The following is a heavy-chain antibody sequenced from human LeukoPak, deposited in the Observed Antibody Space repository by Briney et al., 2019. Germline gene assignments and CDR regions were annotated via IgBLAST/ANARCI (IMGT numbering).Heavy chain of an antibody. CDR1: GFTFSSYA. Sequence: GGSLRLSCAASGFTFSSYAMSWVRQAPGKGLEWVSVISGGGGTTYYADSVKGRFTISRDNSKNTLFVLMNSLRDEDTAVYYCAKGNGKAAAGSVVDYWGQGTLVTVSS. V-gene: IGHV3-23*01. CDR2: ISGGGGTT. CDR3: AKGNGKAAAGSVVDY. J-gene: IGHJ4*02. D-gene: IGHD6-13*01.